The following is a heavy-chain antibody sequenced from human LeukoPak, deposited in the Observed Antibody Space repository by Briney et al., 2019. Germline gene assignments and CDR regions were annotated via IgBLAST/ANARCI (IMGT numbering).Heavy chain of an antibody. V-gene: IGHV4-4*07. CDR1: GGSISNYF. D-gene: IGHD5-12*01. CDR3: ARDGPRSGYDLGHFDN. Sequence: SETLSLTCTVSGGSISNYFWSWVRQPAGKGLEWIGRIYSTGRSDYNPSLKSRITMSVDTSKNQFSLKLSSVTAADTAVYYCARDGPRSGYDLGHFDNLGQGTPVTASS. CDR2: IYSTGRS. J-gene: IGHJ4*02.